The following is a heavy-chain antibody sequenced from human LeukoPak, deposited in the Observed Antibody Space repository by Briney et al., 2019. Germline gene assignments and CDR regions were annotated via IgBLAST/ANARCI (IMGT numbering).Heavy chain of an antibody. V-gene: IGHV3-21*01. CDR3: ARNLWFGRRWNAFDI. Sequence: PGGSLRLSCAASGFTFSSFAMSWVRQTPGKGLEWVSSISSSSSYIYYADSVKGRFTISRDNAKNSLYLQMNSLRAEDTAVYYCARNLWFGRRWNAFDIWGQGTMVTVSS. CDR2: ISSSSSYI. D-gene: IGHD3-10*01. CDR1: GFTFSSFA. J-gene: IGHJ3*02.